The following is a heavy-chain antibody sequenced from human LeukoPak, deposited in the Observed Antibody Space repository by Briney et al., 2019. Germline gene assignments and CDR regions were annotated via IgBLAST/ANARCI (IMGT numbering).Heavy chain of an antibody. J-gene: IGHJ6*02. CDR1: GFTFTTYA. CDR2: ITYDGTIK. V-gene: IGHV3-30*04. Sequence: GRSLRLSCAASGFTFTTYAIHWVRQGPGKGLEWVAVITYDGTIKYYADSVKGRFTISRDNSQNTLYLQMNSLRAEDTAIYYCVKDRPCDICMPMDAWGQGTTVTVSS. CDR3: VKDRPCDICMPMDA. D-gene: IGHD2-15*01.